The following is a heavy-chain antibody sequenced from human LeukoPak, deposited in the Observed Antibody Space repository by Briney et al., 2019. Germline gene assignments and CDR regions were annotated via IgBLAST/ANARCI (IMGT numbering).Heavy chain of an antibody. D-gene: IGHD3-10*01. V-gene: IGHV3-23*01. CDR3: AKANRGFVEHFDS. CDR2: ISSSGSGT. CDR1: GFTFTSYA. Sequence: GGSLRLSCAASGFTFTSYAMSWVRQAPGKGLEWVSTISSSGSGTYYADSVKGRFTISRDNSKNTLYLQMNSLRAEDTAVYSCAKANRGFVEHFDSWGQGTLVTVSS. J-gene: IGHJ4*02.